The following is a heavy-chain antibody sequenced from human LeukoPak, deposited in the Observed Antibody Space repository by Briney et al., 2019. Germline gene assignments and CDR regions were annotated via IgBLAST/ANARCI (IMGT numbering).Heavy chain of an antibody. CDR1: GFTFSNAW. Sequence: GGSLRLSCAASGFTFSNAWMSWVRQAPGKGLEWVVRIKSKTDDGTTDYAAPVKGRFTISRDDSKNTLYLQMNSLRTEDTDVYYCTTGSWFDPWGQGTLVTVSS. V-gene: IGHV3-15*01. J-gene: IGHJ5*02. CDR2: IKSKTDDGTT. CDR3: TTGSWFDP.